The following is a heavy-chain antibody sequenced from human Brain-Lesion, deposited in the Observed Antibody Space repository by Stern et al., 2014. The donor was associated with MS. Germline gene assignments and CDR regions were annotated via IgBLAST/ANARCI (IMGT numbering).Heavy chain of an antibody. CDR2: MNPYSSNT. Sequence: VQLLQSGAEVKKPGASVKVSCKASGYTFSSYDITWVRQASGHGLEWMGWMNPYSSNTGYAQKFKGRVSMTSVPSISTVYMELTSLTSDDTSVYFCARAVRNQLLSEYWGQGTLVTVSS. CDR3: ARAVRNQLLSEY. J-gene: IGHJ4*02. V-gene: IGHV1-8*01. D-gene: IGHD2-2*01. CDR1: GYTFSSYD.